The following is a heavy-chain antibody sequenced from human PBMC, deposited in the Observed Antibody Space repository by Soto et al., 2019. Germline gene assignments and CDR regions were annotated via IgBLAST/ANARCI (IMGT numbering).Heavy chain of an antibody. D-gene: IGHD6-6*01. Sequence: QVQLVQSGAEVKKPVASVKVSCKASGYTFTSYDINWVRQATGQGLEWMGWMNPNSGNTGYAQKFQGRVTMTRNTSISTAYMELSSLRSEDTAVYYCASLIAARPRGYYYYYYGMDVWGQGTTVTVSS. V-gene: IGHV1-8*01. J-gene: IGHJ6*02. CDR2: MNPNSGNT. CDR1: GYTFTSYD. CDR3: ASLIAARPRGYYYYYYGMDV.